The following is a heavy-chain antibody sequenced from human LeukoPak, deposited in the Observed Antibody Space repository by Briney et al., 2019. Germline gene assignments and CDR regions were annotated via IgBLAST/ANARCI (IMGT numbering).Heavy chain of an antibody. Sequence: MSSETLSLTCNVSYSSSSSGHFYVWIRQPPGKGLEWIGSIYHTGSTYYSPSLKSRVTISRDTSKNQFSLRLTSVTAADTAVYYCATSRPYDFWSGYTLDYWGQGTLVTVSS. CDR2: IYHTGST. D-gene: IGHD3-3*01. J-gene: IGHJ4*02. V-gene: IGHV4-38-2*02. CDR1: YSSSSSGHF. CDR3: ATSRPYDFWSGYTLDY.